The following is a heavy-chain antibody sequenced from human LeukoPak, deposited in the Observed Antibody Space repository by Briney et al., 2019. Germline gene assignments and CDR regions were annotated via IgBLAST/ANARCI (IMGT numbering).Heavy chain of an antibody. J-gene: IGHJ6*03. D-gene: IGHD3-9*01. CDR3: ARGITIFDSFYYYYMDV. CDR2: INHSGST. CDR1: GGSISSYY. Sequence: SETLSLTCTVSGGSISSYYWSWIRQPPGKGLEWIGKINHSGSTKYNPSLKSRVTISVDTSKNQFSLKLNSVTAADTAVYYCARGITIFDSFYYYYMDVWGKGTTVTISS. V-gene: IGHV4-34*01.